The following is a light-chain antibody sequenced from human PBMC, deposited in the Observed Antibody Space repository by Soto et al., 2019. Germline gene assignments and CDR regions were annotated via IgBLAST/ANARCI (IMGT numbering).Light chain of an antibody. CDR1: QNINTW. CDR3: QQYETYPLT. CDR2: KAS. V-gene: IGKV1-5*03. Sequence: DIQMTQSPSTLSASVGDRVTITCRASQNINTWLAWYQQKPGKAPYLLIYKASNLKSGVPSRFSGSASGTDFTLTISSLQPDDIATYYCQQYETYPLTYGGGTKVEI. J-gene: IGKJ4*01.